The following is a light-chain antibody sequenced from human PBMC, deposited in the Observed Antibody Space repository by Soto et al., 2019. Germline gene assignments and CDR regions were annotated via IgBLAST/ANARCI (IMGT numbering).Light chain of an antibody. Sequence: QSALPQPRSVSGSPGQSVTISCTGSSSNVAAFTSVSWYQQYPGTTPKLIIFDVSRRPSGVPDRFSGSRSGNTASLTISGLQAEDEADYHCFSSASRFTFVFGTGTKLTVL. CDR2: DVS. CDR1: SSNVAAFTS. V-gene: IGLV2-11*01. CDR3: FSSASRFTFV. J-gene: IGLJ1*01.